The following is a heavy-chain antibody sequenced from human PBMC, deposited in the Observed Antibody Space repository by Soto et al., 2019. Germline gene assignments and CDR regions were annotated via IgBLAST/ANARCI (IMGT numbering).Heavy chain of an antibody. V-gene: IGHV1-3*01. D-gene: IGHD3-9*01. J-gene: IGHJ4*02. CDR1: GYTFTSYA. CDR2: INAGNGNT. CDR3: AREYFDWLFLFDY. Sequence: ASVKVSCKASGYTFTSYAMHWVRQAPGQRLEWMGWINAGNGNTKYSQKFQGRVTITRDTSASTAYMELSSLRSEDTAVYCCAREYFDWLFLFDYWGQGTLVTVSS.